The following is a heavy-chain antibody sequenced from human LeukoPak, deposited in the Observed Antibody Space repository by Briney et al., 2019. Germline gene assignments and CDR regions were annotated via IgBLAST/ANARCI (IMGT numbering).Heavy chain of an antibody. D-gene: IGHD2-21*02. CDR1: GYSISSGFY. V-gene: IGHV4-38-2*02. Sequence: SETLSLTRVVSGYSISSGFYWGWIRQPPGKGLEWIGSMSHSGSTYYNPSLKSRLTISVDTSKNQFSLNLRSVTAADTAVYYCVRDWAYCGGDCYPGYWGQGTLVTVSS. CDR3: VRDWAYCGGDCYPGY. J-gene: IGHJ4*02. CDR2: MSHSGST.